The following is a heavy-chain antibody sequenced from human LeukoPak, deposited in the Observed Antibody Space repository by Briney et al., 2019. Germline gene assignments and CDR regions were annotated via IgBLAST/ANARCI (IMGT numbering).Heavy chain of an antibody. J-gene: IGHJ6*02. CDR2: IIPIFGTA. CDR3: ARNSGYARDYYYYYGMDV. D-gene: IGHD5-12*01. Sequence: RASVKVSCKASGGTFSSYAISWVRQAPGQGLEWMGGIIPIFGTANYAQKFQGRVTITADESTNTAYMEPSSLRSDDTAVYYCARNSGYARDYYYYYGMDVWGQGTTVTVSS. CDR1: GGTFSSYA. V-gene: IGHV1-69*01.